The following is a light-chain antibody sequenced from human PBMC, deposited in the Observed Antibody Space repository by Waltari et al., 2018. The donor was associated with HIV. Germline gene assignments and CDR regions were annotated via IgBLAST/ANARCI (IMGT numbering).Light chain of an antibody. CDR2: KVT. CDR3: QSADSDNTYNWV. CDR1: DMPDHH. Sequence: SQLTQPPSVSVSPGQTAKITCSGDDMPDHHGYWYQQKPGQAPVLVMYKVTERPSGIPERFSGSMSGTTVTLTIMGVQPEDEADYYCQSADSDNTYNWVFGGGTKLTVL. V-gene: IGLV3-25*03. J-gene: IGLJ3*02.